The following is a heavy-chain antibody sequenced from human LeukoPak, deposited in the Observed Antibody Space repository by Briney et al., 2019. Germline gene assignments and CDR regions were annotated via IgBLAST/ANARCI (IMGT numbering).Heavy chain of an antibody. CDR3: ARRTQPAGMYYFDY. CDR2: IYYSGST. CDR1: GGSISSSNW. J-gene: IGHJ4*02. D-gene: IGHD2-2*01. V-gene: IGHV4-4*02. Sequence: PSETLSLTCAVSGGSISSSNWWSWVRQPPGKGLEWIGYIYYSGSTNYNPSLKSRVTISIDTSKNQFSLKLSSVTAADTAVYYCARRTQPAGMYYFDYWGQGTLVTVSS.